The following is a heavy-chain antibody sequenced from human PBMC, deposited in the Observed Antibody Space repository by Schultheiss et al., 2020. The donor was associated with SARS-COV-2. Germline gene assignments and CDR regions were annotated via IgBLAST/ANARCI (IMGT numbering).Heavy chain of an antibody. CDR2: ISYDGSNK. J-gene: IGHJ6*02. D-gene: IGHD2-2*02. CDR3: AKDPKDCSSTSCYRGYYYYYYGIDV. V-gene: IGHV3-30*18. Sequence: GGSLRLSCAASGFTFSSYGMHWVRQAPGKGLEWVAVISYDGSNKYYADSVKGRFTISRDNSKNTLFLQMNSLSAEDTAVYYCAKDPKDCSSTSCYRGYYYYYYGIDVWGQGTTVTVSS. CDR1: GFTFSSYG.